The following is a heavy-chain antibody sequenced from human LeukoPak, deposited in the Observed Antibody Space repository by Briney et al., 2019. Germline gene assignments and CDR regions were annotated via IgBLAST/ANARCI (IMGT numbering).Heavy chain of an antibody. V-gene: IGHV1-8*01. CDR1: GYTFTSYD. CDR3: AREDWEVAFDY. J-gene: IGHJ4*02. D-gene: IGHD3-9*01. CDR2: MNPNSGNT. Sequence: GSVKVSCKASGYTFTSYDINWVRQATGQGREWMGWMNPNSGNTGYAQKFQGRVTMTRNTSISTAYMELSSLRSEDTAVYYCAREDWEVAFDYWGQGTLVTVSS.